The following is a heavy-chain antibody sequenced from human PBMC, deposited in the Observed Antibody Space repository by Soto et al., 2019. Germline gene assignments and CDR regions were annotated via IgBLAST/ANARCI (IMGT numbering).Heavy chain of an antibody. D-gene: IGHD4-4*01. V-gene: IGHV1-2*02. Sequence: QVQLVQSGAEVKKPGASVKVSCKASGYTFTGYYMHWVRQAPGQGLEWMGWINPNSGGTNYAQKFQGRVTMTRDTSLSTAYMELSRLRSDDTAVYYCARAPPTTVTTRLLFDYWGQGTLVTVSS. J-gene: IGHJ4*02. CDR1: GYTFTGYY. CDR3: ARAPPTTVTTRLLFDY. CDR2: INPNSGGT.